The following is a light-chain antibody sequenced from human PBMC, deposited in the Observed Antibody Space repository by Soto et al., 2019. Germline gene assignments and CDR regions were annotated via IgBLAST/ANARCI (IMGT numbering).Light chain of an antibody. CDR3: LQDYMYTPT. CDR1: QGIRND. V-gene: IGKV1-6*01. CDR2: DAS. J-gene: IGKJ1*01. Sequence: AVQMTQSPSSLSASVGDRVTITCRASQGIRNDLGWYQQKPGKAPKLLIYDASTLQSGVPTRFSGSGSGTDFTLTISSLQPEDFATYYCLQDYMYTPTFGQGTKVDIK.